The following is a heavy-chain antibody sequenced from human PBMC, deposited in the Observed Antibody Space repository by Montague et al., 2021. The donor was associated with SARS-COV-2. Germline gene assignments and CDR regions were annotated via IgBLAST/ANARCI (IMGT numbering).Heavy chain of an antibody. D-gene: IGHD4-17*01. CDR2: IYSSGST. CDR3: ARYTRQIRLIVFDYGMDV. Sequence: SETLSLTCSVSGGSIITGGYYWNWIRQSAGKGLEWIGRIYSSGSTNSRPSLKSRVTISLDTSKNQFSPKLSSVTAADTAVYYCARYTRQIRLIVFDYGMDVWGQGTTVTVSS. CDR1: GGSIITGGYY. J-gene: IGHJ6*02. V-gene: IGHV4-61*10.